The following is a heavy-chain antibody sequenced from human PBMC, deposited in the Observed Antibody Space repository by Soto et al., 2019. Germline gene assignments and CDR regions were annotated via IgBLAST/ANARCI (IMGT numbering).Heavy chain of an antibody. CDR2: IKQDGSDK. CDR3: ARNRDYAFDY. Sequence: GGSLRLSCAASGFTFSNYWMSWVRQAPGKGLEWVTIIKQDGSDKYYVDSVKGRFTISRDNAKNSLYLQMNSLRTEDAAVYYCARNRDYAFDYWGRGTLVTVSS. CDR1: GFTFSNYW. V-gene: IGHV3-7*01. J-gene: IGHJ4*02. D-gene: IGHD4-17*01.